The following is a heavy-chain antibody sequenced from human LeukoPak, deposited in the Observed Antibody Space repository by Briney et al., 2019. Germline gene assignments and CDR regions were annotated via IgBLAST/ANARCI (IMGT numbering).Heavy chain of an antibody. J-gene: IGHJ3*01. D-gene: IGHD3-22*01. CDR3: ARDRLDISGYFDAFDV. Sequence: SSETLSLTCTVSGGSISSSSYYWGWIRQPPGKGLEWIGSIYYSGSTNYNPSLKSRVTISVDTSKNQFSLKLSSVTAADTAVYYCARDRLDISGYFDAFDVWGQGTMVTVSS. CDR2: IYYSGST. V-gene: IGHV4-39*07. CDR1: GGSISSSSYY.